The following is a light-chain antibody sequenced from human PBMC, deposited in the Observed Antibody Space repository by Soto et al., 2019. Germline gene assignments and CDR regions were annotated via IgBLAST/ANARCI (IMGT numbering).Light chain of an antibody. CDR3: SSYAGSNLWV. CDR1: SSDVGGYNY. J-gene: IGLJ3*02. Sequence: QSALTQPPSASGSPGQSVTISCTGTSSDVGGYNYVSWYQQHPGKAPKLMIYEVSKRPSGVPDRFSGSKSGNTASVTVCGLQAEDEADYYCSSYAGSNLWVFGGGTKLTVL. CDR2: EVS. V-gene: IGLV2-8*01.